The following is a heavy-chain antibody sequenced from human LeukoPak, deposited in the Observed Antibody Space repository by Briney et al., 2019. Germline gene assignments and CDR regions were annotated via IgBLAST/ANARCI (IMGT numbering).Heavy chain of an antibody. Sequence: GGSLRLSCAVSGFTFSSYWMSWVRQAPGKGLEWVANIHQDGSEKSYVVSVKGRFTLSRDNAKNSLYLQMNSLRAEDTGVYYCARDPDCRSTGCYTPPFDYWGQGTLVTVSS. CDR1: GFTFSSYW. J-gene: IGHJ4*02. V-gene: IGHV3-7*01. D-gene: IGHD2-2*02. CDR3: ARDPDCRSTGCYTPPFDY. CDR2: IHQDGSEK.